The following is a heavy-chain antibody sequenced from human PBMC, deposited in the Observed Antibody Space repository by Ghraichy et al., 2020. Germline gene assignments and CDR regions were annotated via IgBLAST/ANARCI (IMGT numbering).Heavy chain of an antibody. D-gene: IGHD5-18*01. J-gene: IGHJ2*01. Sequence: SESLSLTCTVSGGSISSYYWSWIRQPPGKGLEWIGYIYTSGSTNYNPSLKSRVTISVDTSKNQFSLKLSSVTAADTAVYYCATTPPPSGYSYGSYWYFDLWGRGTLVTVSS. CDR2: IYTSGST. V-gene: IGHV4-4*09. CDR1: GGSISSYY. CDR3: ATTPPPSGYSYGSYWYFDL.